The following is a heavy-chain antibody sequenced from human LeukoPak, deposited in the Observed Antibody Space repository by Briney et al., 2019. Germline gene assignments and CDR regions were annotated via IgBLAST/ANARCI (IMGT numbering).Heavy chain of an antibody. Sequence: GRSLRLSCAASGFTFSSYGMHWVRQAPGKGLEWVAVISYDGSNKYYADSVKGRFTISRDNSKNMLYLQMNSLRAEDTAVYYCAKDGSSDAFDIWGQGTMVTVSS. V-gene: IGHV3-30*18. CDR2: ISYDGSNK. J-gene: IGHJ3*02. CDR3: AKDGSSDAFDI. CDR1: GFTFSSYG.